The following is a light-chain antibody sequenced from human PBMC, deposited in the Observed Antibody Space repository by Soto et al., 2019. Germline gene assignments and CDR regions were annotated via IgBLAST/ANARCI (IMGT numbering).Light chain of an antibody. Sequence: QSVLTQPASVSGSPGQSITISCTGTSXDFGAYNYVSWYQQYPGKVPKLLIYNVSNRPSGVSNRFSGSKSGNTASLTISGLQAEDEADYFCTSYTSGSLYVFGTGTKVTV. CDR1: SXDFGAYNY. J-gene: IGLJ1*01. CDR2: NVS. CDR3: TSYTSGSLYV. V-gene: IGLV2-14*01.